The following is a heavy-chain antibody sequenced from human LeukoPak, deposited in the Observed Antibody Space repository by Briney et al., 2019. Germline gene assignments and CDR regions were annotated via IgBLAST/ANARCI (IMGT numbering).Heavy chain of an antibody. Sequence: PSETLSLTCAVYGGSFSGYYWSWIRQPPGKGLEWIGEINHSGSTNYNPSLKSRVTISVDTSKNQFSLKLSSVTAADTAVYYCARVAYCGGDCYSYYFDYWGQGTLVTVSS. CDR3: ARVAYCGGDCYSYYFDY. CDR1: GGSFSGYY. V-gene: IGHV4-34*01. D-gene: IGHD2-21*02. CDR2: INHSGST. J-gene: IGHJ4*02.